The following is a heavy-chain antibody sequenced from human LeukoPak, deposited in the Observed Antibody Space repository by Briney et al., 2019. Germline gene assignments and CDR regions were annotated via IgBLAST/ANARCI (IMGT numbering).Heavy chain of an antibody. D-gene: IGHD2-2*01. CDR1: GGSISSYY. CDR3: ARDHLYCSSTSCFYNWFDP. J-gene: IGHJ5*02. CDR2: IYTSGST. V-gene: IGHV4-4*07. Sequence: SETLSLTCTVSGGSISSYYWSWIRQPAGKGLEWIGRIYTSGSTNYNPSLKSRLTLSVDTSKNQFSLKLSSVTAADTAVYYCARDHLYCSSTSCFYNWFDPWGQGTLVTVSS.